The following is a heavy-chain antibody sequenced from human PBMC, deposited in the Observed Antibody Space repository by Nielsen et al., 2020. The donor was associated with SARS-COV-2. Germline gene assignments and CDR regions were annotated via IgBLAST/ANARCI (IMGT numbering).Heavy chain of an antibody. CDR3: ARGHEQRFWSGYYYYYHYMDV. J-gene: IGHJ6*03. V-gene: IGHV7-4-1*01. Sequence: ASVKVSCKASGYTFTSYAMNWVRQAPGQGLEWMGWINTNTGNPTYAQGFTGRFVFSLDTSVSTAYLQICSLKAEDTAVYYCARGHEQRFWSGYYYYYHYMDVWGKGTTVTVSS. CDR1: GYTFTSYA. CDR2: INTNTGNP. D-gene: IGHD3-3*01.